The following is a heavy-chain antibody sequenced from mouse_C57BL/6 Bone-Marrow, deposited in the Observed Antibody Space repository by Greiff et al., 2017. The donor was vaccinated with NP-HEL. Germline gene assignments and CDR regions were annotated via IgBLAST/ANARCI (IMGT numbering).Heavy chain of an antibody. D-gene: IGHD1-1*01. CDR3: ARWKYYGSSFYWYFDV. CDR2: IDPSDSYT. J-gene: IGHJ1*03. Sequence: QVQLQQSGAELVKPGASVKLSCKASGYTFTSYWMQWVKQRPGQGLEWIGEIDPSDSYTNYNQKFKGKATLTVDTSSSTAYMQLSSLTSEDSVVYYCARWKYYGSSFYWYFDVWGTGTTVTVSS. V-gene: IGHV1-50*01. CDR1: GYTFTSYW.